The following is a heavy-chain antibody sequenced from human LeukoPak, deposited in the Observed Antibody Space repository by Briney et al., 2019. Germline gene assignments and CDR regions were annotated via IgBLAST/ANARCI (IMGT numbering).Heavy chain of an antibody. D-gene: IGHD5-12*01. CDR3: ARGYSGYDYLFDY. Sequence: ASVKVSCKASGYTFTGYYMHWVRQAPGQGLEWMGWINPNSGGTNYAQKFQGRVTMTRDTSISTAYMELSRLRSDYTAVYYCARGYSGYDYLFDYWGQGTLVTVSS. CDR1: GYTFTGYY. V-gene: IGHV1-2*02. J-gene: IGHJ4*02. CDR2: INPNSGGT.